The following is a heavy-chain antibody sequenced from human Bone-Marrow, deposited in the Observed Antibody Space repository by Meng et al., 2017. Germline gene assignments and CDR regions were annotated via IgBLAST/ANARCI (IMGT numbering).Heavy chain of an antibody. CDR2: IWYDGSNK. J-gene: IGHJ3*02. D-gene: IGHD1-26*01. V-gene: IGHV3-33*01. Sequence: GESLKISCSASGFTFSSYGMHWVRQAPGKGLEWVAVIWYDGSNKYYAASVKGRFTISRDNSKNTLYLQMNSLRAEDTAVYYCARSRLGELISLVFDIWGQGTMVTVSS. CDR1: GFTFSSYG. CDR3: ARSRLGELISLVFDI.